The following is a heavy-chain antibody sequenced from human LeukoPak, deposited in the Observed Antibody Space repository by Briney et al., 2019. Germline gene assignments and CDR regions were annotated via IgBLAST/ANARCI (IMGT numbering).Heavy chain of an antibody. J-gene: IGHJ4*02. D-gene: IGHD1-26*01. Sequence: SWIRQPAGKGLEWVGRIKSKTDGGTTDYAAPVKGRFTISRDDSKNTLYLQMNSLKTEDTAVYYCTTRGGSFSIFDYWGQGTLVTVSS. CDR3: TTRGGSFSIFDY. CDR2: IKSKTDGGTT. V-gene: IGHV3-15*01.